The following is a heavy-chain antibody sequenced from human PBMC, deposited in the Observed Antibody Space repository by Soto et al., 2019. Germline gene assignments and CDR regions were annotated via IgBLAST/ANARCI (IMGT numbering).Heavy chain of an antibody. V-gene: IGHV3-66*01. J-gene: IGHJ4*02. CDR2: IYSGGST. D-gene: IGHD2-21*02. Sequence: GGSLRLSCAASGFTVTSNFMSWVRQAPGKGLEWASVIYSGGSTYYADSVKGRFTISRDNSKNTLYLQMNSLRAEDTAVYYCARVAYCGGDCPFDYWGQGTLVTVSS. CDR3: ARVAYCGGDCPFDY. CDR1: GFTVTSNF.